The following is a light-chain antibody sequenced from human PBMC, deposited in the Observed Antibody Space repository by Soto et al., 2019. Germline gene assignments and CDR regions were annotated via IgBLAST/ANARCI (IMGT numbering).Light chain of an antibody. V-gene: IGKV3-11*01. CDR2: DAS. CDR1: QSVSSY. CDR3: QQHSNWPENT. J-gene: IGKJ5*01. Sequence: EIVLTQSPSTLSLSPGERATLSCRASQSVSSYLAWYQQKPGQAPRLLIYDASNWATGIPARFSGSGSGTEFTLTISSLEPEDFAVYYCQQHSNWPENTFGQGTRLEIK.